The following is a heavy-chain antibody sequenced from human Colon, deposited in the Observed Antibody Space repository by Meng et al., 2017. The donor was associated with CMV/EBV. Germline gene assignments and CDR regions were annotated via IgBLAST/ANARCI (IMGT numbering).Heavy chain of an antibody. Sequence: VYLGESVVGLVQPWGSLRLSCVVSGIAMINSWMGWVRQGPGKGVERVANIKGDGSEIQYVDSVKGRFTVSRDNTKNSLYLQMNILKTEDTAVYYCVRGSSSFWGQGNLVTVSS. CDR3: VRGSSSF. CDR2: IKGDGSEI. CDR1: GIAMINSW. D-gene: IGHD6-13*01. V-gene: IGHV3-7*04. J-gene: IGHJ4*02.